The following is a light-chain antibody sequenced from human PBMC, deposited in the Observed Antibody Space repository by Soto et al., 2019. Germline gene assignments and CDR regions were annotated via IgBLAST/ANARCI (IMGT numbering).Light chain of an antibody. CDR2: GAS. CDR3: QQYNNWPPLT. J-gene: IGKJ4*01. Sequence: EIGLTQSPGPLSFSPGERATLSCRALQSVGSNSLAWYQQKPGQAPRLLIYGASTRATGIPARFSGGGSGTEFTLTISSLQSEDFAVYYCQQYNNWPPLTFGGGTKVDIK. V-gene: IGKV3-15*01. CDR1: QSVGSN.